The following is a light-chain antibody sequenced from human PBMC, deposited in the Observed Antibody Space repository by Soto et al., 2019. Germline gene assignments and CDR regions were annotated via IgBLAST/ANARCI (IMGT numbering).Light chain of an antibody. CDR2: YIS. CDR3: QQLYTYPHT. CDR1: QGVTNS. J-gene: IGKJ2*01. Sequence: IQVTQSPSFLSASVGDRVTITCRTSQGVTNSFAWYQQKSGQAPRLLIYYISTLKSGVPSRLSGSGSGTEFTLTISSVQPEDHATYYCQQLYTYPHTFGLGTQLDI. V-gene: IGKV1-9*01.